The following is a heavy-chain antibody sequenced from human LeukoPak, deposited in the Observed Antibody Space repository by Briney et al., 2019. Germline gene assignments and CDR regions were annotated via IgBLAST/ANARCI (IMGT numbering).Heavy chain of an antibody. J-gene: IGHJ4*02. CDR1: GGTLSSYA. Sequence: SVKVSCKASGGTLSSYAISWVRQAPRQGLEWMGRIIPIFGTANYAQKFQVRVTITTDESTSTAHMELSSLRSEDTAVYYCARDPDYGDYWGQGTLVTVSS. CDR3: ARDPDYGDY. CDR2: IIPIFGTA. V-gene: IGHV1-69*05.